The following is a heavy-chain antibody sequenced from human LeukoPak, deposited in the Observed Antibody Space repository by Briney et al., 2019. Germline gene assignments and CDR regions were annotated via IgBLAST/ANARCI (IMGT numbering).Heavy chain of an antibody. D-gene: IGHD3-10*01. CDR3: ARANGGGLDY. Sequence: GASVKVSCKTSGYTFSTYYMHWVRQAPGQGLEWLGIIHPTDGSTSHTQKIQGRVTMTRDTATGTVYLELSSLRSEDTAVYWCARANGGGLDYWGQGTLITVSS. J-gene: IGHJ4*02. V-gene: IGHV1-46*01. CDR1: GYTFSTYY. CDR2: IHPTDGST.